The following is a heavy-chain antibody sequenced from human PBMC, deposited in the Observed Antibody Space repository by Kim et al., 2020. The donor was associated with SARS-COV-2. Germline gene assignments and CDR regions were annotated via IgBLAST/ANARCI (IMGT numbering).Heavy chain of an antibody. J-gene: IGHJ6*02. D-gene: IGHD3-10*01. CDR2: ISYDGSNK. Sequence: GGSLRLSCAASGFTFSSYGMHWVRQAPGKGLEWVAVISYDGSNKYYADSVKGRFTISRDNSKNTLYLQMNSLRAEDTAVYYCARGPLYYYGSGSYYNVEGGYQRNYYYYYGMDVCGQGTTVTVSS. CDR1: GFTFSSYG. V-gene: IGHV3-33*05. CDR3: ARGPLYYYGSGSYYNVEGGYQRNYYYYYGMDV.